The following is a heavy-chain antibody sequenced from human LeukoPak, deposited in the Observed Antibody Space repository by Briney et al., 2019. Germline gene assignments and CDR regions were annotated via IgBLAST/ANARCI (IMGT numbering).Heavy chain of an antibody. CDR3: ARWQPAVTGGHNFDY. J-gene: IGHJ4*02. Sequence: PSETLSLTCTVSGGSISSSSYYWGWIRQPPGKGLEWIGNIYYSGTTYYNPSLKSRVTISVDTSKNQFSLKLSSVTAADTSVYYCARWQPAVTGGHNFDYWGQGTLVTVSS. D-gene: IGHD2-2*01. CDR1: GGSISSSSYY. CDR2: IYYSGTT. V-gene: IGHV4-39*01.